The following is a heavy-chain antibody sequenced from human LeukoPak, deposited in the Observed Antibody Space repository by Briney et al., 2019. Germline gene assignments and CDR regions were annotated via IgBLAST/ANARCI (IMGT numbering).Heavy chain of an antibody. CDR2: IYYSGST. Sequence: PSETLSLTCTVSGGSISSYYWSWIRQPPGKGLEWIGYIYYSGSTNYNPSLKSRVTISVDTSKNQFSLKLSSVTAADTAVYYCARPTYYYDSSGPQGNFFDYWGRGTLVTVSS. CDR1: GGSISSYY. D-gene: IGHD3-22*01. J-gene: IGHJ4*02. V-gene: IGHV4-59*01. CDR3: ARPTYYYDSSGPQGNFFDY.